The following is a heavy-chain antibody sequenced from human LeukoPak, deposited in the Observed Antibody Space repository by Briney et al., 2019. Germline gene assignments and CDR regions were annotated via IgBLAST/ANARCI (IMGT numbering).Heavy chain of an antibody. J-gene: IGHJ3*02. CDR1: GFTFSSYS. Sequence: GGSLRLSCAASGFTFSSYSMNWVRQAPGKGLEWVSYISSSSSTIYYADSVKGRFTISRDNAKNSLYLQMNSLRAEDTAVYYCARPRRYDFWSGYYTTGSAFDIWGQGTMVTVSS. V-gene: IGHV3-48*01. D-gene: IGHD3-3*01. CDR3: ARPRRYDFWSGYYTTGSAFDI. CDR2: ISSSSSTI.